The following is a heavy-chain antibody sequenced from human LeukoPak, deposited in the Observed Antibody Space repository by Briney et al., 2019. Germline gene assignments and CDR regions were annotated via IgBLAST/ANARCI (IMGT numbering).Heavy chain of an antibody. CDR1: GGSFEHYF. CDR2: VYYSGST. CDR3: ARRAAAWERAFDI. V-gene: IGHV4-59*08. J-gene: IGHJ3*02. D-gene: IGHD2-2*01. Sequence: PSETLSLTCTVSGGSFEHYFWSWIRQPPGKGLEWIGYVYYSGSTDYSPSLKSRLTISADTSKNQFSLKLSSVTAADTAVYYCARRAAAWERAFDIWGQGTMVTVSS.